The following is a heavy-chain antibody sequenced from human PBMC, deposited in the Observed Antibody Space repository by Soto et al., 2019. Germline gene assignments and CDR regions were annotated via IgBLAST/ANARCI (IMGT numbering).Heavy chain of an antibody. Sequence: PGGSLRLSCAASGFTFSSYTMNWVRQAPGKGLEWVSSISSSSSYIYYADSVKGRFTISRDNAKNSLYLQMNGLRAEDTAVYYCAKRRYCPSTTCFDYWGQGTLVTVSS. J-gene: IGHJ4*01. CDR1: GFTFSSYT. D-gene: IGHD2-2*01. V-gene: IGHV3-21*01. CDR3: AKRRYCPSTTCFDY. CDR2: ISSSSSYI.